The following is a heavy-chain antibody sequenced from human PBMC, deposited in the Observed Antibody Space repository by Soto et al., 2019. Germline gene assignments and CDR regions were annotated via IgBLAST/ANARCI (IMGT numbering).Heavy chain of an antibody. V-gene: IGHV1-8*01. Sequence: QAHLEQSGAELKRPGASVKVSCKASGYTFSDFDINWLRQASGQGPEWMGWMNAKSGGTFFPQRFRGKFNMTWDTSLSTDYMEVASLTSHDTAIYYCARGNAFNYAGFDVWGQGTTVAVSS. CDR1: GYTFSDFD. D-gene: IGHD3-16*01. J-gene: IGHJ6*02. CDR2: MNAKSGGT. CDR3: ARGNAFNYAGFDV.